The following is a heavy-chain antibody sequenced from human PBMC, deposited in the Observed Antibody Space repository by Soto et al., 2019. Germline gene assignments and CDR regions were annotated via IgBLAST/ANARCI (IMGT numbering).Heavy chain of an antibody. CDR1: GGSISSSNW. J-gene: IGHJ6*02. Sequence: TSETLSLTCAVAGGSISSSNWWSWVRQPPGKGLEWIGEIYHSGSTNYNPSLKSRVTISVDKSKNQFSLKLSSVTAADTAVYYCARGQSSGWDYYYGMDVWGQGTTVTVSS. V-gene: IGHV4-4*02. CDR3: ARGQSSGWDYYYGMDV. CDR2: IYHSGST. D-gene: IGHD6-19*01.